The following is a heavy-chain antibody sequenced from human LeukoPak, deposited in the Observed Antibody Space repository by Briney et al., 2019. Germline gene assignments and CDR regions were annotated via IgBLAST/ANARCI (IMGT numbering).Heavy chain of an antibody. CDR2: IIPIFGTA. Sequence: SVKVSCKASGGTSSSYAISWVRQAPGQGLEWMGGIIPIFGTANYAQKFQGRVTITTDESTSTAYMELSSLRSEDTAVYYCARGGVGATSTPFDYWGQGTLVTVSS. CDR3: ARGGVGATSTPFDY. CDR1: GGTSSSYA. V-gene: IGHV1-69*05. D-gene: IGHD1-26*01. J-gene: IGHJ4*02.